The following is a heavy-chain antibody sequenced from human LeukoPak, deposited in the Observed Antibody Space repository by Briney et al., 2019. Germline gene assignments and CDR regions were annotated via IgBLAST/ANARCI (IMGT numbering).Heavy chain of an antibody. D-gene: IGHD3-10*02. Sequence: GGSLRLSCAASGFTFTNYAVSWVRQAPGKGLEWVSAISGSGSRTYYADSVKGRFTISRDNSKNTLSLQMSWLRAEDTAVYYCAKDGTLWSGAYYFDYWGQGTLVTVSS. J-gene: IGHJ4*02. CDR2: ISGSGSRT. CDR3: AKDGTLWSGAYYFDY. V-gene: IGHV3-23*01. CDR1: GFTFTNYA.